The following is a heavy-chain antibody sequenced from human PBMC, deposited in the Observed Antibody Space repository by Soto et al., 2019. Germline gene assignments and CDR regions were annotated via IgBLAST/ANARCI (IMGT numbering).Heavy chain of an antibody. D-gene: IGHD2-2*02. J-gene: IGHJ6*02. V-gene: IGHV1-69*13. CDR3: ARGQGDIVVVPAAIPGGPYYYGMDV. Sequence: SVKVSCKASGCTFSSYAISWVRQAPGQGLEWMGGIIPIFGTANYAQKFQGRVTITADESTSTAYMELSSLRSEDTAVYYCARGQGDIVVVPAAIPGGPYYYGMDVWGQGTTVTVSS. CDR1: GCTFSSYA. CDR2: IIPIFGTA.